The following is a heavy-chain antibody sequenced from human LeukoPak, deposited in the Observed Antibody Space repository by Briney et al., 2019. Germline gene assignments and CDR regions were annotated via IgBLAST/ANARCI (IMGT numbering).Heavy chain of an antibody. V-gene: IGHV3-66*02. CDR3: AILHYDDAFDI. CDR1: GFTVTSNY. CDR2: IYSGGTT. D-gene: IGHD3-16*01. Sequence: GGSLRLSCVTSGFTVTSNYMSWVRQAPGKGLEWVSTIYSGGTTYYADSVKGRLTISRDNSKNTLSLQMNSLRPEDTAVYYCAILHYDDAFDIWGQGTMVTVSS. J-gene: IGHJ3*02.